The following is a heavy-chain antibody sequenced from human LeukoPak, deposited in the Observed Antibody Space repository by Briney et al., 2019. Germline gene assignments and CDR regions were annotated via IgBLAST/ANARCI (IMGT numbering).Heavy chain of an antibody. CDR3: AKDHSDCRGRDCFLHQD. Sequence: PGGSLRLSCAASGFTFNNYAMSWVRQAPGKGLEWFSAISSSGRSTWNADSVEGRFTISRDNSKNTLYLQMNSLRAEDTATYYCAKDHSDCRGRDCFLHQDWGQGTLDTVSS. D-gene: IGHD3/OR15-3a*01. J-gene: IGHJ4*02. CDR2: ISSSGRST. V-gene: IGHV3-23*01. CDR1: GFTFNNYA.